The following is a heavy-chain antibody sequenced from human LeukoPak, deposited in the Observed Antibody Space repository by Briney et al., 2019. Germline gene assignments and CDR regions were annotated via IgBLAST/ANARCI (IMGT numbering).Heavy chain of an antibody. V-gene: IGHV4-38-2*02. CDR2: MHPTGIT. D-gene: IGHD2-2*01. Sequence: SETLSLTCTVSGGSIRGFHWGWIRQSPGKGLEWLVSMHPTGITYYNPSLKSRVTISLDTSKNQFSLNLISVTAADTAVYYCARRGYQPPHYYVDVWGKGTAVTVSS. J-gene: IGHJ6*03. CDR3: ARRGYQPPHYYVDV. CDR1: GGSIRGFH.